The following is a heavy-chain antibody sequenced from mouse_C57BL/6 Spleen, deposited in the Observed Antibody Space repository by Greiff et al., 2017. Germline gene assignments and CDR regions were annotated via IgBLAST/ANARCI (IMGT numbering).Heavy chain of an antibody. J-gene: IGHJ1*03. CDR3: ARSDDYDDVDSYWYFDV. CDR2: IYPYNGVS. Sequence: EVQLQQSGPELVKPGASVKISCKASCYSFTGYYMHWVKQSHGNILDWIGYIYPYNGVSSYNQKFKGKATLTVDKSSSTAYMELRSLTSEDSAVYYCARSDDYDDVDSYWYFDVWGTGTTVTVSS. CDR1: CYSFTGYY. V-gene: IGHV1-31*01. D-gene: IGHD2-4*01.